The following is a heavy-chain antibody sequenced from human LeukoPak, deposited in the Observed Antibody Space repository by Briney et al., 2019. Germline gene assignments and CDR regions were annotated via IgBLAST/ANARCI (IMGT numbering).Heavy chain of an antibody. V-gene: IGHV1-2*02. CDR2: INPNSGGT. Sequence: ASVKVSCKASGCTFTGYYMHWVRQAPGQGLEWMGWINPNSGGTNYAQKFQGRVTMTRDTSISTAYMELSRLRSDDTAVYYCASQMWERGGWLDPWGQGTLVTVSS. J-gene: IGHJ5*02. D-gene: IGHD1-26*01. CDR3: ASQMWERGGWLDP. CDR1: GCTFTGYY.